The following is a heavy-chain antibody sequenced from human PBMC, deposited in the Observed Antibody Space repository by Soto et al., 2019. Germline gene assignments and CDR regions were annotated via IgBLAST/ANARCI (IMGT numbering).Heavy chain of an antibody. Sequence: ASVKVSCKASGYTFTSYYMHWVRQAPGQGLEWMGIINPSGGSTSYAQKFQGRVTMTRDTSTSTVYMELSSLRSEDTAVYYCARGDIVVVPAGYGMDVWGQGTTVPVSS. J-gene: IGHJ6*02. V-gene: IGHV1-46*01. D-gene: IGHD2-2*01. CDR2: INPSGGST. CDR1: GYTFTSYY. CDR3: ARGDIVVVPAGYGMDV.